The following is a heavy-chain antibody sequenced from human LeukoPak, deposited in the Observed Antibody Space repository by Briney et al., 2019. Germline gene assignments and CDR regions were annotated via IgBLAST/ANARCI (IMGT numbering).Heavy chain of an antibody. CDR1: GFTFDDYA. V-gene: IGHV3-9*01. CDR3: AKDLAISVGAGSTFDY. CDR2: ISWNSGSI. Sequence: PGGSLRLSCAASGFTFDDYAMHWVRQAPGKGLEWVSGISWNSGSIGYADSVKGRFTISRDNAKNSLYLQMNSLRAEDTALYYCAKDLAISVGAGSTFDYWGQGTLVTVSS. D-gene: IGHD6-13*01. J-gene: IGHJ4*02.